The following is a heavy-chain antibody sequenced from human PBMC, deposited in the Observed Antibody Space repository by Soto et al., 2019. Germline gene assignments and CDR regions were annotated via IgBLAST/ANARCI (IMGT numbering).Heavy chain of an antibody. V-gene: IGHV4-31*03. D-gene: IGHD5-18*01. CDR1: GGSISSGGYY. Sequence: QVQLQESDPGLVKHSQTLSLTCTVSGGSISSGGYYWSWIRQHPGKGLEWIGYIYYSGSTYYNPSLKSRVTISVDTAKNQFSLKLSSVTAADTAVYYCARSGYSYGPNPLLYWGQGTLVTVSS. J-gene: IGHJ4*02. CDR2: IYYSGST. CDR3: ARSGYSYGPNPLLY.